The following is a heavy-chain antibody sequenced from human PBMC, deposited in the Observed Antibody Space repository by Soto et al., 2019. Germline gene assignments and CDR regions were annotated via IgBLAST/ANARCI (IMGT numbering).Heavy chain of an antibody. CDR2: INHSGST. CDR1: GGSFSGYY. Sequence: SETLSLTCAVYGGSFSGYYWSWIRQPPGKGLEWIGEINHSGSTNYNPSLKSRVTISVDTSKNQFSLKLSSVTAADTAVYYCARALFDPWGQGTLVTSPQ. V-gene: IGHV4-34*01. CDR3: ARALFDP. J-gene: IGHJ5*02.